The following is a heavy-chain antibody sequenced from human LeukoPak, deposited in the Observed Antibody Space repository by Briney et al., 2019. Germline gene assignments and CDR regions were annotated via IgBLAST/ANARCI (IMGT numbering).Heavy chain of an antibody. CDR2: ISSSSSTI. CDR1: GFTFSSYS. CDR3: ARSRLGYCSGGSCYDDYYYYYMDV. V-gene: IGHV3-48*04. D-gene: IGHD2-15*01. J-gene: IGHJ6*03. Sequence: PGGSLRLSCAASGFTFSSYSMNWVRQAPGKGLEWVSYISSSSSTIYYADSMKGRFTISRDNAKNSLYLQMNSLRAEDTAVYYCARSRLGYCSGGSCYDDYYYYYMDVWGKGTTVTVSS.